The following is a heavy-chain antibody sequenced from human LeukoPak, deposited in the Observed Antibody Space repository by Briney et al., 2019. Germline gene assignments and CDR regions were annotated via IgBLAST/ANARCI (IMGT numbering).Heavy chain of an antibody. CDR2: IYYSGST. CDR1: GGSISSYY. J-gene: IGHJ6*02. D-gene: IGHD4-11*01. CDR3: ARGRRHDYSNYGYYYYGMDV. V-gene: IGHV4-59*12. Sequence: SETLSLTCTVSGGSISSYYWSWIRQPPGKGLEWIGYIYYSGSTNYNPSLKSRVTISVDTSKNQFSLKLSSVTAADTAVYYCARGRRHDYSNYGYYYYGMDVWGQGTTVTVSS.